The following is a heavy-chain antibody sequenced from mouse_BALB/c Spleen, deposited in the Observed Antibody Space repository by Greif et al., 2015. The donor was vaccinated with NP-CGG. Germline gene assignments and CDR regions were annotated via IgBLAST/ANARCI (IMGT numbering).Heavy chain of an antibody. J-gene: IGHJ4*01. CDR1: GFNIKDTY. Sequence: EVQLQQSGAELVKPGASVKLSCTASGFNIKDTYMHWVKQRPGQGLEWIGRIDPANGNTKYDPKFQGKATITADTSSNTAYLQLSSLTSEDTAVDYCAREGVITTVAARAMDYWGQGTSVTVSS. CDR3: AREGVITTVAARAMDY. V-gene: IGHV14-3*02. CDR2: IDPANGNT. D-gene: IGHD1-1*01.